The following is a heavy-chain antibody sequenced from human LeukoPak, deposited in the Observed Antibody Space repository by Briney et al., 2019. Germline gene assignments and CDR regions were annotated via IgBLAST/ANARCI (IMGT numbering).Heavy chain of an antibody. D-gene: IGHD1-7*01. V-gene: IGHV3-21*01. Sequence: GSLRLSCAASGFTFSSYSMNWVRQAPGKGLEWVSSISSSSSYIYYADSVKGRFTIPRDNAKNSLYLQMNSLRAEDTAVYYCARGWNSDYFDYWGQGTQVTVSS. CDR3: ARGWNSDYFDY. CDR2: ISSSSSYI. J-gene: IGHJ4*02. CDR1: GFTFSSYS.